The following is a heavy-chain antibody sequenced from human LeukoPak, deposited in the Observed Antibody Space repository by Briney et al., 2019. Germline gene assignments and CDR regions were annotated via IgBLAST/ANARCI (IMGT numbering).Heavy chain of an antibody. D-gene: IGHD3-3*01. CDR2: IIPIFGTA. V-gene: IGHV1-69*13. CDR3: ARAPGIFGVINWFDP. CDR1: GGTFSSYA. Sequence: SVKVSCKASGGTFSSYAISWVRQAPGQGLEWMGGIIPIFGTANYAQKFQGRVTITADESTSTAYMELSSLRSEDTAVYYCARAPGIFGVINWFDPWGQGTLVTVSS. J-gene: IGHJ5*02.